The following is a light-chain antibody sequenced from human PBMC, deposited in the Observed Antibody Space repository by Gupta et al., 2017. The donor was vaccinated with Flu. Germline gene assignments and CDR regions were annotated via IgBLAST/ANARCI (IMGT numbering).Light chain of an antibody. J-gene: IGLJ2*01. V-gene: IGLV3-1*01. Sequence: SYELTQPAPVSVSPGQTASITCSGDKLGDKYGCCYQQKQGQSPVLLIYQDTKRPSGILERFSGSSSGNTATLTISGTQALDEADYYYQAWDISYVVFGGGTKLTVL. CDR2: QDT. CDR3: QAWDISYVV. CDR1: KLGDKY.